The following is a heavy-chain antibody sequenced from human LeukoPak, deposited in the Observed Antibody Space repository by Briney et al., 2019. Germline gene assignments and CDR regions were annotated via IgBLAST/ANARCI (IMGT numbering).Heavy chain of an antibody. V-gene: IGHV4-39*07. D-gene: IGHD3-22*01. J-gene: IGHJ4*02. CDR2: INHSGST. Sequence: SSETLSLTCTVPGGSISSSSYYWGWIRQPPGKGLEWIGEINHSGSTNYNPSLKSRVTISVDTSKNQFSLKLSSVTAADTAVYYCARDQLGSVGDSSAYGVVDYWGQGTLVTVSS. CDR1: GGSISSSSYY. CDR3: ARDQLGSVGDSSAYGVVDY.